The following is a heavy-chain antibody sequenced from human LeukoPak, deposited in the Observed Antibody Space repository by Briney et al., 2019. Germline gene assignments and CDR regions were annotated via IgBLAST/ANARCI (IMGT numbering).Heavy chain of an antibody. Sequence: GGSLRLSCAASGFTVSSNYMSWVRQAPGKGLEWVSVIYSGGSTYYADSVKGRFTISRDNSKNTLYLQMNSLRAEDTAVYYCARNPRFGYSSSWYDDIWGQGTMVTVSS. D-gene: IGHD6-13*01. CDR3: ARNPRFGYSSSWYDDI. J-gene: IGHJ3*02. CDR2: IYSGGST. V-gene: IGHV3-53*01. CDR1: GFTVSSNY.